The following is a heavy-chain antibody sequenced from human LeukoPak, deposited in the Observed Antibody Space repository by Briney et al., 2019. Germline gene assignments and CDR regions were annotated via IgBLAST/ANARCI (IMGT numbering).Heavy chain of an antibody. V-gene: IGHV3-21*01. Sequence: GGSLRLSCAASGFTFSSYSMNWVRQAPGKGLEWVSPISSSSSYIYYADSVKGRFTISRDNAKNSLYLQMNSLRAGDTAVYYCARDPSFYGMDVWGQGTTVTVSS. CDR2: ISSSSSYI. J-gene: IGHJ6*02. CDR3: ARDPSFYGMDV. CDR1: GFTFSSYS.